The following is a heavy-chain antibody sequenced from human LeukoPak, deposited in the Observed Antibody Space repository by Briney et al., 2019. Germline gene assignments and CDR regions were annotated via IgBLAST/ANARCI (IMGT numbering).Heavy chain of an antibody. Sequence: SEALSLTCAVYGGSFSGYYWSWIRQPPGKGLEWIGEINHSGSTNYNPSLKSRVTISVDTSKNQFSLKLSSVTAADTAVYYCARQKGDRYFDWLLEWRRDAFDIWGQGTMVTVSS. D-gene: IGHD3-9*01. V-gene: IGHV4-34*01. J-gene: IGHJ3*02. CDR3: ARQKGDRYFDWLLEWRRDAFDI. CDR1: GGSFSGYY. CDR2: INHSGST.